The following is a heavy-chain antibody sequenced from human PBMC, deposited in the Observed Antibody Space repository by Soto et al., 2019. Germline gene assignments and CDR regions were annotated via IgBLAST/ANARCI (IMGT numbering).Heavy chain of an antibody. Sequence: QVQLVQSGAEVKKPGSSVKVSCKASGCTFSSYTISWVRQAPGQGLEWMGRIIPILGIANYAQKFQGRVTITADKSTSTAYMELSSLRSEDTAVYYCARDPSYSSGSYQIVDYWGQGTLVTVSS. J-gene: IGHJ4*02. CDR2: IIPILGIA. V-gene: IGHV1-69*08. D-gene: IGHD3-10*01. CDR3: ARDPSYSSGSYQIVDY. CDR1: GCTFSSYT.